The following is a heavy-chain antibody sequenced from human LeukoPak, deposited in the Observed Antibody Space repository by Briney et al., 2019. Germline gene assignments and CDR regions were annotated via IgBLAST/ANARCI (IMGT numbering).Heavy chain of an antibody. V-gene: IGHV3-30*02. CDR3: ARGGYYNILTGFRGRFLGFDY. J-gene: IGHJ4*02. D-gene: IGHD3-9*01. CDR1: GFTFSSYE. CDR2: IRYDGNNK. Sequence: GGSLRLSCAASGFTFSSYEMNWVRQAPGKGLEWVAFIRYDGNNKYYADSVKDRFTISRDNSKNTLYLQMNSLKPEDTAVYYCARGGYYNILTGFRGRFLGFDYWGQGTLVTVSS.